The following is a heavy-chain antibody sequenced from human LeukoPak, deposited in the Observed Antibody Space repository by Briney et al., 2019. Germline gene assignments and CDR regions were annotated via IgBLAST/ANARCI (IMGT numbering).Heavy chain of an antibody. CDR1: EFTFRSYA. J-gene: IGHJ6*02. CDR2: ISYDGSTK. Sequence: GGSLRLSCAASEFTFRSYAMHWVRQAPGKGLEWVTVISYDGSTKYYADSVKGRFTISRDNSKNTLYLQMNSLRAEDTAVYYCARDSYCSSTTCYYYYGMDVWGQGTTVTVSS. CDR3: ARDSYCSSTTCYYYYGMDV. V-gene: IGHV3-30-3*01. D-gene: IGHD2-2*01.